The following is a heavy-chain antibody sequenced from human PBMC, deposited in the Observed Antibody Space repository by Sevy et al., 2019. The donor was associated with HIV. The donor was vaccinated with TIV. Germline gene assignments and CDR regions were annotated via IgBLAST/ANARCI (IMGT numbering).Heavy chain of an antibody. D-gene: IGHD2-15*01. J-gene: IGHJ4*02. CDR3: ARDLFSGGNTVYGY. CDR2: INAINSNI. CDR1: GFTFSSYA. V-gene: IGHV3-21*01. Sequence: GGSLRLSCAASGFTFSSYAMNWVRQAPGKGLEWVSSINAINSNIYYADSVKGPFTISRDNAENSLYLQMNSVRAEDTAVYYCARDLFSGGNTVYGYWGQGTLVTVSS.